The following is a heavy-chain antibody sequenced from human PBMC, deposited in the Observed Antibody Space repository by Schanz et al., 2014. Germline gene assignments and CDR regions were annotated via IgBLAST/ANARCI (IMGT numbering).Heavy chain of an antibody. CDR3: AKYRYSVFDFDY. CDR1: GFTFSNHA. V-gene: IGHV3-23*04. D-gene: IGHD3-16*02. Sequence: VQLVESGGGVVQPGGSLRLSCETSGFTFSNHAMSWVRQAPGKGLEWVSAISGRGGRTYYADSVKGRFTISRDNSNHTLYLQMNSLRADDTAVYYCAKYRYSVFDFDYWGQGTLVTVSS. J-gene: IGHJ4*02. CDR2: ISGRGGRT.